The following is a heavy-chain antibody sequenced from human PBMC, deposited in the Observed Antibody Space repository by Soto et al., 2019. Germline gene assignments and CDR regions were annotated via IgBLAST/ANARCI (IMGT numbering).Heavy chain of an antibody. V-gene: IGHV4-31*03. CDR1: GDAISSGARS. Sequence: QVQLQESGPGLVKPSETLSLTCTVAGDAISSGARSWSWIRQHPGRGLEWIGSIHHSGTTYYNPSLISRISISLATSQNQFSLTLRSVTAADTAVYWCAGAPNLYDFDFWGQGPLVTVSS. J-gene: IGHJ4*02. D-gene: IGHD4-17*01. CDR3: AGAPNLYDFDF. CDR2: IHHSGTT.